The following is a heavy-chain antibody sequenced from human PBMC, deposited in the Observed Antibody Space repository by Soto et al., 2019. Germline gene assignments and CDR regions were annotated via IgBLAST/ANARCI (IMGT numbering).Heavy chain of an antibody. Sequence: QVQLVESGGGVVQPGRSLRLSCAASGFTFSSYAMHWVRQAPGKGLEWVAVISYDGSNKYYADSVKGRFTISRDNSKNTLYLQMNSLRAEDTAVYYCARDGIQLRYYFDYWGQGTLVTVSS. J-gene: IGHJ4*02. CDR1: GFTFSSYA. D-gene: IGHD5-18*01. CDR2: ISYDGSNK. CDR3: ARDGIQLRYYFDY. V-gene: IGHV3-30-3*01.